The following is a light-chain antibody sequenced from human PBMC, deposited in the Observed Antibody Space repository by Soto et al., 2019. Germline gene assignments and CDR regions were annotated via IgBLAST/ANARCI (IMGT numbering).Light chain of an antibody. CDR1: QSISSW. CDR2: TAS. CDR3: QQYNDNWT. J-gene: IGKJ1*01. Sequence: IQRTQSPSTLSASVGERVSITCLASQSISSWLAWYQQKPGTAPKLLIYTASTLQSGVPSRFSGSGSGTDFTLTITSLQPDDSATYYCQQYNDNWTFGQGTTVDIK. V-gene: IGKV1-5*03.